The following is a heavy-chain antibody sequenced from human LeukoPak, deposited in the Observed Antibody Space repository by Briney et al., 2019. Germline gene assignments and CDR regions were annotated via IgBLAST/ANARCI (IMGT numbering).Heavy chain of an antibody. Sequence: PGGSLRFSCEASGFTFNSYWMHWVRQAPGKGLVWISRINVDGGTTDYADSVRGRFTISRDNAKNTLYLQMNNLRAEDTAVYYCARDMTGPLDYWGQGTLVSVSS. CDR3: ARDMTGPLDY. CDR2: INVDGGTT. J-gene: IGHJ4*02. D-gene: IGHD1-20*01. V-gene: IGHV3-74*01. CDR1: GFTFNSYW.